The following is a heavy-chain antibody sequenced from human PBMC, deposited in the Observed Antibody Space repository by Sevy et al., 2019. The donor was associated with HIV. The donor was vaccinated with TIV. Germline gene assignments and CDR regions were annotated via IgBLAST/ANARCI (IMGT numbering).Heavy chain of an antibody. D-gene: IGHD3-9*01. J-gene: IGHJ6*02. CDR3: AKDHRLVPYYYGMDV. CDR1: GFIFSNFG. CDR2: ITYDGIDK. V-gene: IGHV3-30*18. Sequence: GGSLRLSCAASGFIFSNFGIHWVRQAPGKGLEWVAVITYDGIDKYYAASVKGRFTISRDNSNNTLYLQLNSLRTEDTAVYYCAKDHRLVPYYYGMDVWGQGTTVTVSS.